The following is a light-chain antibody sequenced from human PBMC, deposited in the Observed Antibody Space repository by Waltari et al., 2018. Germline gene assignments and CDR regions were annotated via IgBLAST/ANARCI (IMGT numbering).Light chain of an antibody. J-gene: IGKJ2*02. CDR2: AAS. CDR1: QGIKSF. V-gene: IGKV1-9*01. CDR3: QQLSTYPWT. Sequence: DIQLTQSTSFRSASVGDRVTITCRASQGIKSFLAWYPRKPGKAPKLLIYAASTLQSGVPSRFSGSGSGTEFTLTISSLQPEDFAAYSCQQLSTYPWTFGQGTRLEIK.